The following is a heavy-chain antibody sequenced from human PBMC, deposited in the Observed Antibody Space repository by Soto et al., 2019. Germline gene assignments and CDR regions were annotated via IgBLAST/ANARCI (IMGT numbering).Heavy chain of an antibody. CDR2: IRQDGSDK. J-gene: IGHJ4*02. Sequence: EVQLVESGGGLVQPGGSLRLSFAASGFTFSSYWMSWVRQAPGKGLEWVANIRQDGSDKYYVDSVKGRFTISRDNVQNSLYLPMNSLRVEDRAVYYCARRQQWLGQRGDFDYWGQGTLVTVSS. CDR3: ARRQQWLGQRGDFDY. V-gene: IGHV3-7*05. D-gene: IGHD6-19*01. CDR1: GFTFSSYW.